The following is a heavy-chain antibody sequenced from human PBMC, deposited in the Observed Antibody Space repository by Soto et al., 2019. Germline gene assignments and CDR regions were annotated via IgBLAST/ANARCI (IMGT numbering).Heavy chain of an antibody. CDR3: AKDYRDTMVRGVRVDAFDI. D-gene: IGHD3-10*01. J-gene: IGHJ3*02. CDR1: GFTFSSYA. CDR2: ISGSGGST. Sequence: GGSLRLSCAASGFTFSSYAMSWVRQAPGKGLEWVSAISGSGGSTYYADSVKGRFTISRDNSKNTLYLQMNSLRAEDTAVYYCAKDYRDTMVRGVRVDAFDIWGQGTMVTVS. V-gene: IGHV3-23*01.